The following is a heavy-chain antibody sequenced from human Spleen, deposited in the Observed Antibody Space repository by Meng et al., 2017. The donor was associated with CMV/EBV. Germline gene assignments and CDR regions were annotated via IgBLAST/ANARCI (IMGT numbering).Heavy chain of an antibody. CDR1: GFLFSDAW. CDR2: IKSEAAGGTT. Sequence: GGSLRLSCAASGFLFSDAWMSWVRQAPGKGLEWVGRIKSEAAGGTTDYPEPMKGRFAISRDDSKSTLYLQMNSLKTDDTAVYYCTTGPDCTGPICYSGQWGQGTLVTVSS. J-gene: IGHJ4*02. CDR3: TTGPDCTGPICYSGQ. D-gene: IGHD2-8*02. V-gene: IGHV3-15*01.